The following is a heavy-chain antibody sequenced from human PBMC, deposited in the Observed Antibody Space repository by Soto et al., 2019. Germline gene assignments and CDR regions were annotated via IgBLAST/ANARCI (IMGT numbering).Heavy chain of an antibody. J-gene: IGHJ1*01. CDR2: IYSGGST. Sequence: EVPLVESGGGLIQPGGSLRLSCAASGFTVSSNYMSWVRQAPGKGLEWVSVIYSGGSTYYADSVKGRFTISRDNSKNTLYLQMNSLRAEDTALYYCARDRVESGYPEYFQHWGQGTLVTVSS. CDR1: GFTVSSNY. V-gene: IGHV3-53*01. CDR3: ARDRVESGYPEYFQH. D-gene: IGHD3-22*01.